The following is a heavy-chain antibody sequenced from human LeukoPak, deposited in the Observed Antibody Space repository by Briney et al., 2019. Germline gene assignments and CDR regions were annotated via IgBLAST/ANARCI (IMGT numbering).Heavy chain of an antibody. V-gene: IGHV1-3*01. D-gene: IGHD6-19*01. CDR2: INAGNGNT. CDR3: ARGVSRKQWLVQH. Sequence: ASVKVSCKASGYTFTSYAMHWVRQAPGQRLEWMGWINAGNGNTKYSQKFQGRVTITADESTSTAYMELSSLRSEDTAVYYCARGVSRKQWLVQHWGQGTLVTVSS. J-gene: IGHJ1*01. CDR1: GYTFTSYA.